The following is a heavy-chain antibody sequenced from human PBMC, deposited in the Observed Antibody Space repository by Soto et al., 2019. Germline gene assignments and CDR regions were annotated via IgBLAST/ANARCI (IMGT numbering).Heavy chain of an antibody. D-gene: IGHD6-13*01. CDR1: GFTFSSYW. CDR3: ASWLKTSGWYVLLEGSFDY. V-gene: IGHV3-7*01. J-gene: IGHJ4*02. Sequence: GESLKISCAASGFTFSSYWMTWVRQAPGKGLEWVANIKQDGSAKYYVDSVKGRFTISRDNAKNSLYLQMNSLRAEDTAVYYCASWLKTSGWYVLLEGSFDYWGQGTLVTVSS. CDR2: IKQDGSAK.